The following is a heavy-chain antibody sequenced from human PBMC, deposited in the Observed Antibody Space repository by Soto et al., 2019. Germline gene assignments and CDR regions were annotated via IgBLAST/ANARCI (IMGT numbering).Heavy chain of an antibody. J-gene: IGHJ6*02. CDR2: MYSNGHT. Sequence: LRLSLASSVIALNNSAMNWLRQAPGKGPEWVSVMYSNGHTYYADSVEGRFTISRDRSSNTLYLQMTSLRREDTAVYYCARESGSPVTYHYSYGMDVWGQGTTVPVSS. CDR1: VIALNNSA. D-gene: IGHD4-17*01. CDR3: ARESGSPVTYHYSYGMDV. V-gene: IGHV3-53*05.